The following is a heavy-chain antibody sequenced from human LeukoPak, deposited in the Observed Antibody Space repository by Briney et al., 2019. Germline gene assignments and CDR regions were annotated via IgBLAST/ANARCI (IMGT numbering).Heavy chain of an antibody. CDR1: GGIFSSYV. CDR2: INPNFGTS. V-gene: IGHV1-69*05. J-gene: IGHJ4*02. D-gene: IGHD3-16*01. Sequence: SVRVSFQAAGGIFSSYVISWVRQAPGQGLEWMGGINPNFGTSNYTQKFQGRVTITTDESTSTAYMELSSLRSEDTAVYYCAREGGDLTGSYFDYWGQGTLVTVSS. CDR3: AREGGDLTGSYFDY.